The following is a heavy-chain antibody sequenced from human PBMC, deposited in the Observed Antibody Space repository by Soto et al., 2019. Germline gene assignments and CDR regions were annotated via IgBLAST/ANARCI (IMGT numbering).Heavy chain of an antibody. Sequence: GGSLRLSCAASGFAVRSNYMSWVRQAPGKGLEWVSIIFSGETTYYADSVKGRFTISRHNSRNTLYLQMNSLTPEDSAVYYCARGFPGIAARNDLFDYWGQGTLVTVSS. J-gene: IGHJ4*02. V-gene: IGHV3-53*04. CDR3: ARGFPGIAARNDLFDY. CDR2: IFSGETT. D-gene: IGHD6-6*01. CDR1: GFAVRSNY.